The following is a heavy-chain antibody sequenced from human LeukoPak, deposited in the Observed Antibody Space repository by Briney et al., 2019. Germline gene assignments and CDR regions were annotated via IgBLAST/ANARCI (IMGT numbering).Heavy chain of an antibody. D-gene: IGHD4-11*01. CDR1: GYTFTSYG. CDR2: ISAYNGNT. Sequence: GASVKVSCKASGYTFTSYGISWVRQAPGQGLEWMGWISAYNGNTNYAQKLQGRVTMTTDTSTSTAYMELGSLRSDDTAVYYCARVPATTVTMRWFDPWGQGTLVTVSS. J-gene: IGHJ5*02. V-gene: IGHV1-18*01. CDR3: ARVPATTVTMRWFDP.